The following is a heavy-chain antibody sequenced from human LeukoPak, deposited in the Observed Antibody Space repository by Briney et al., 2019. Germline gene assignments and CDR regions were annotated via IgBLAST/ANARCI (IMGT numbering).Heavy chain of an antibody. CDR3: AAEGDDFWSGYPHFDY. CDR1: GFTFTSSA. CDR2: IVVGSGNT. J-gene: IGHJ4*02. Sequence: SVKVSCKASGFTFTSSAVQWVRLARGQRLEWIGWIVVGSGNTNYAQKFQERVTITRDMSTSTAYMELSSLRSEDTAAYYCAAEGDDFWSGYPHFDYWGQGTLVTVSS. D-gene: IGHD3-3*01. V-gene: IGHV1-58*01.